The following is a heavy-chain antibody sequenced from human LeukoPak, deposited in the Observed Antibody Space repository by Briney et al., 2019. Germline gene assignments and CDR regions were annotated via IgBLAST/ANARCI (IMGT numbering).Heavy chain of an antibody. J-gene: IGHJ4*02. CDR2: INGDGSST. CDR1: GFTFSSYW. D-gene: IGHD5-24*01. V-gene: IGHV3-74*01. CDR3: ASPRYSYGVPTDY. Sequence: GRSLRFSCAASGFTFSSYWMHWVSQAPGKGLVWVSRINGDGSSTSYADSVKGRFTISRDNAKNTLYLQMNSLRAEDTAVYYCASPRYSYGVPTDYWGQGTLVTVSS.